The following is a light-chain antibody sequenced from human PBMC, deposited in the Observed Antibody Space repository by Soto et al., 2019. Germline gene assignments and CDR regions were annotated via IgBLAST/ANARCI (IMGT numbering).Light chain of an antibody. CDR3: QQYESYSRT. J-gene: IGKJ1*01. CDR2: KAS. V-gene: IGKV1-5*03. CDR1: ESISSW. Sequence: DIQMTHSPSTLSAYVGDIVTITCRASESISSWLAWYQQKPGKAPKLLIYKASNLESGVPSRFSGSGSGTEFTLTISSLQPDDFATYYSQQYESYSRTFGQGTKVDIK.